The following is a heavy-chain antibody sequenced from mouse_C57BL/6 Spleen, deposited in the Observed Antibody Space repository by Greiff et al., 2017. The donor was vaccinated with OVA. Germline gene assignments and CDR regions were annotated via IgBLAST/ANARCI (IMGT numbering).Heavy chain of an antibody. D-gene: IGHD2-4*01. Sequence: VQLQQPGAELVRPGASVKLSCTASGFNIKDDYMHWVKQRPEQGLEWIGWIDPENGDTEYASKFQGKATITADTSSNTAYLQLSSLTSEDTAVYYCTTLITKSFTYWGQGTLVTVSA. J-gene: IGHJ3*01. V-gene: IGHV14-4*01. CDR2: IDPENGDT. CDR3: TTLITKSFTY. CDR1: GFNIKDDY.